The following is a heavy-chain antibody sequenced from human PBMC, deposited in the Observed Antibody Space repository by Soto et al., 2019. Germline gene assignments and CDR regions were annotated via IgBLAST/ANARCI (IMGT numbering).Heavy chain of an antibody. CDR3: ARTLVYGSGSYYRIYYYYGMDV. V-gene: IGHV5-51*01. CDR1: GYSFTSYW. D-gene: IGHD3-10*01. Sequence: GESLKISCKGSGYSFTSYWIGWVRQMPGKGLEWMGIIYPGDSDTRYSPSFQGQVTISADTSIGTAYLQWSSLKASDTAMYYCARTLVYGSGSYYRIYYYYGMDVWGQGTTVTVSS. CDR2: IYPGDSDT. J-gene: IGHJ6*02.